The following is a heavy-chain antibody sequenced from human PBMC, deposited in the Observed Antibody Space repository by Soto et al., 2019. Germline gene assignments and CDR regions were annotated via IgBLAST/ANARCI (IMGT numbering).Heavy chain of an antibody. CDR1: GGTFSSYA. Sequence: SVKVSCKXSGGTFSSYAISWVRQAPGQGLEWMGGIIPIFGTANYAQKFQGRVTITADESTSTAYMELSSLRSEDTAVYYCARARGDDYSNYVFLDYWGQGTLVTVSS. J-gene: IGHJ4*02. CDR2: IIPIFGTA. D-gene: IGHD4-4*01. CDR3: ARARGDDYSNYVFLDY. V-gene: IGHV1-69*13.